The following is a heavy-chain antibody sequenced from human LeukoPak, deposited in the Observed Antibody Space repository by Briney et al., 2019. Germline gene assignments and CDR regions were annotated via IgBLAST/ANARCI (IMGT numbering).Heavy chain of an antibody. J-gene: IGHJ4*02. Sequence: PGGSLRLSCAASGFTFSSYEMNWVRQAPGKGLEWVSYISSSGSTIYYADSVKGRFTISRDNAKNSLYLQMNSLRAEDTAVYYCARDQGQVDYGDYGVDYWGQGTLVTVSS. CDR1: GFTFSSYE. CDR3: ARDQGQVDYGDYGVDY. D-gene: IGHD4-17*01. V-gene: IGHV3-48*03. CDR2: ISSSGSTI.